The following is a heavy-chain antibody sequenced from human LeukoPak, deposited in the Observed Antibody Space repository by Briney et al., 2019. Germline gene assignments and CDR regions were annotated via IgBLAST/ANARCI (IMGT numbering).Heavy chain of an antibody. D-gene: IGHD6-13*01. V-gene: IGHV4-38-2*02. CDR1: RGSISSGYY. CDR3: AREGDSGSVGWFDP. J-gene: IGHJ5*02. CDR2: IYHSERT. Sequence: PSETLSLTCTVSRGSISSGYYWGWIRQPPGKGVEWIGSIYHSERTYYNPSLKSRVTISVDTSKNQFSLRLSSVTAADTAVYYCAREGDSGSVGWFDPWGQGTLVTVSS.